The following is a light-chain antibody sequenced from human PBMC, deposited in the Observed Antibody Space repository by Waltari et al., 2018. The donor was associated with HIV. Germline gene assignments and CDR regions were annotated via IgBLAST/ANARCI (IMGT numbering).Light chain of an antibody. CDR3: SSFTTSITVV. Sequence: QSALTQPPSVSGSLGQSVTISCTGTSSAVGNYHEVSWYQQSPGTAPKLMIYDVSNRPSGVPDRFSGSKSGNTASLTISGLQAEDEADYYCSSFTTSITVVFGGGTKLTVL. V-gene: IGLV2-18*02. CDR1: SSAVGNYHE. J-gene: IGLJ2*01. CDR2: DVS.